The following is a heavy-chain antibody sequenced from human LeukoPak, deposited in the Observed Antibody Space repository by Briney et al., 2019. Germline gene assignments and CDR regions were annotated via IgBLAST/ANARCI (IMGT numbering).Heavy chain of an antibody. D-gene: IGHD1-26*01. V-gene: IGHV3-53*01. Sequence: GGSLRLSCAASGFTVSSNYMSWVRQAPGKGLEWVSVIYSGGSTYYADSVKGRFTISRDNSKNTLYLQMNSLRAEDTAVYYCAREVLRRGELPRDAFDIWGQGTMVTVSS. CDR3: AREVLRRGELPRDAFDI. CDR2: IYSGGST. J-gene: IGHJ3*02. CDR1: GFTVSSNY.